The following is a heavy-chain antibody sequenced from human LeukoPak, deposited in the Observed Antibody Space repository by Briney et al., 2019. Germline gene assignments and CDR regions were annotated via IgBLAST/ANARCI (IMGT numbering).Heavy chain of an antibody. J-gene: IGHJ3*02. V-gene: IGHV1-46*01. CDR3: ASSFLGYCSSTSCAPRWAFDI. D-gene: IGHD2-2*01. Sequence: APVKVSCKASGYTFTSYGISWVRQAPGQGLEWMGIINPSGGSTSYAQKFQGRVTMTRDTSTSTVYMELSSLRSEDTAVYYCASSFLGYCSSTSCAPRWAFDIWGQGTMVTVSS. CDR1: GYTFTSYG. CDR2: INPSGGST.